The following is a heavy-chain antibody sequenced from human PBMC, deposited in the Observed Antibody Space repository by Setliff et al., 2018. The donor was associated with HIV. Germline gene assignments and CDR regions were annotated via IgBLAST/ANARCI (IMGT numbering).Heavy chain of an antibody. CDR3: VRNGNYYYYMDV. CDR1: GFTFSSYS. J-gene: IGHJ6*03. V-gene: IGHV3-21*04. CDR2: ISSSSAYI. Sequence: GESLKISCAASGFTFSSYSMNWVRQAPGKGLEWVSSISSSSAYIYYADSVKGRFTTSRDNSKNTLYLQMNRLRVEDTATYYCVRNGNYYYYMDVWGKGTTVTVSS.